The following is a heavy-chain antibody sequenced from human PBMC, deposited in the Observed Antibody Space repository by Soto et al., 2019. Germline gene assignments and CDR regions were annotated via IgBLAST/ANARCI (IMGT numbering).Heavy chain of an antibody. J-gene: IGHJ6*02. CDR3: AHKGGRGAGMDV. V-gene: IGHV2-5*02. CDR2: IYWDDDK. Sequence: QITLRESGPTLVKPTQTLTLTYTFSAFSLSTSEVGVAWIRQPPGKALEWLALIYWDDDKRYSPSLKSRLTITKDTSKNQVVLTMTNMDPVDTATYYCAHKGGRGAGMDVWGQGTTVTVSS. D-gene: IGHD2-15*01. CDR1: AFSLSTSEVG.